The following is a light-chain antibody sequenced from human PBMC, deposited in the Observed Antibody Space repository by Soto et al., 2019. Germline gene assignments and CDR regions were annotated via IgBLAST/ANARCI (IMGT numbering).Light chain of an antibody. CDR2: MAS. CDR1: QSISNW. CDR3: QQYDTYPWT. Sequence: DIPMTQSPSTQSASVGDRVTITCRASQSISNWLAWYQQKPGKAPKLLMYMASTLQSGVPSRFSGSGSGTEFTLTISRLQPDDFATYYCQQYDTYPWTFGQGTKVEIK. J-gene: IGKJ1*01. V-gene: IGKV1-5*03.